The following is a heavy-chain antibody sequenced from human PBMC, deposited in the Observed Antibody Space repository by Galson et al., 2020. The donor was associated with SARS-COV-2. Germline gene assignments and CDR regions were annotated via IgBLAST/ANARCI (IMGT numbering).Heavy chain of an antibody. CDR3: ARSKAADITPRMFDWFDP. D-gene: IGHD2-15*01. J-gene: IGHJ5*02. CDR1: GGSISSGGYY. CDR2: IYYSGST. Sequence: SQTLSLTCTVPGGSISSGGYYWSWIRQHPGKGLEWIGSIYYSGSTYYNPSLKSRVTISVDTSKNQFSLKLSSVTAADTAVYYCARSKAADITPRMFDWFDPWGQGTLVTVSS. V-gene: IGHV4-39*01.